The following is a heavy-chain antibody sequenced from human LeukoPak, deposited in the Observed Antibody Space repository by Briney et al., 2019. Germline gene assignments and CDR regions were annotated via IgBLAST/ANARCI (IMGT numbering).Heavy chain of an antibody. CDR3: ARGMVGDFDY. J-gene: IGHJ4*02. Sequence: PSETLSLTCTVSGGSISSYYWSWIRQPPGKGLEWIGYIYYSGSTNYNPSLKSRVTISVDTSKNQFSLKLSSVTAADTAVYYCARGMVGDFDYWGQGTLVTVSS. V-gene: IGHV4-59*01. CDR1: GGSISSYY. CDR2: IYYSGST. D-gene: IGHD1-26*01.